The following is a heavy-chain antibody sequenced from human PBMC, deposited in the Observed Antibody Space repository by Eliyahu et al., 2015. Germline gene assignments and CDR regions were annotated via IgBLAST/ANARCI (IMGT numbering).Heavy chain of an antibody. D-gene: IGHD6-19*01. CDR3: ARETSMAVAATERYYYMDV. Sequence: QVQLQESGPGLVKPSQTLSLTCTVSGGSISSGSYYWSWIRQPAGKALEWIGRIYTSGSTSYNPSLKSRVTISVVTSKNQFSLKLSSVTAADTAVYYCARETSMAVAATERYYYMDVWGKGTTVTVSS. CDR1: GGSISSGSYY. CDR2: IYTSGST. J-gene: IGHJ6*03. V-gene: IGHV4-61*02.